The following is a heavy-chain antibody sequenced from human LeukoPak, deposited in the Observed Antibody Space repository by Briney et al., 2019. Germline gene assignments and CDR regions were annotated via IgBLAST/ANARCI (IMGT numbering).Heavy chain of an antibody. D-gene: IGHD1-26*01. J-gene: IGHJ4*02. V-gene: IGHV4-59*08. Sequence: SETLSLTCTVSDGSISGSYWNWIRQPPGKGLEWIGNIYYSGRTNYNPSLKSRVTISVDTSKNQVSLKLTSVTAADTAVYYCAGHSGTYMDYWGQGTLVTVSS. CDR2: IYYSGRT. CDR3: AGHSGTYMDY. CDR1: DGSISGSY.